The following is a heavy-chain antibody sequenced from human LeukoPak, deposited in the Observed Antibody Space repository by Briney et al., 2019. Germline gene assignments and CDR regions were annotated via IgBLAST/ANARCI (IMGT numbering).Heavy chain of an antibody. D-gene: IGHD6-19*01. J-gene: IGHJ4*02. Sequence: PGGSLRLSCTASGFTFGSHWMIWVRRAPGKGLEWVANTNQDGSRKKYVDSVRGRFTVSRDNAKNSVYLQMNSLGVEDTAIYCARDSGWTFDSWGQGTLVTVSS. CDR2: TNQDGSRK. CDR3: ARDSGWTFDS. CDR1: GFTFGSHW. V-gene: IGHV3-7*01.